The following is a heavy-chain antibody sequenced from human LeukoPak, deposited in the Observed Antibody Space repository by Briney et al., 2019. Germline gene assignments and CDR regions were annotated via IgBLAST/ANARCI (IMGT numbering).Heavy chain of an antibody. Sequence: GGSLRLSCAASGFTFSSYGMHWVRQAPGKGLEWVAVIWYDGSNKYYADSVKGRFTISRDNSKNTLYLQMNSLRAEDTTVYYCAKAQDTAMALDYWGQGTLVTVSS. V-gene: IGHV3-33*06. CDR1: GFTFSSYG. D-gene: IGHD5-18*01. J-gene: IGHJ4*02. CDR3: AKAQDTAMALDY. CDR2: IWYDGSNK.